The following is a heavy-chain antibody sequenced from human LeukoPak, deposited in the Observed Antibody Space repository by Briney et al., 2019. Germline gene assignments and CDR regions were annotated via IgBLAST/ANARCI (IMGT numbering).Heavy chain of an antibody. Sequence: PGRSLRLSCAASGFAFSSYAVHWVRQAPGKGLECVAVISHDGSKKYYADFVKGRFTISRDNSKNTLYLHMNSLIPEDTAVYFCAKDWKFYYVSGSFFPDNWGQGTLVNVSS. CDR3: AKDWKFYYVSGSFFPDN. J-gene: IGHJ4*02. D-gene: IGHD3-10*01. V-gene: IGHV3-30-3*01. CDR2: ISHDGSKK. CDR1: GFAFSSYA.